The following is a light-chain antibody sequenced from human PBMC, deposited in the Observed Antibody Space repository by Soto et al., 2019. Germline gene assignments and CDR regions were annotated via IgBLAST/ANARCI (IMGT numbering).Light chain of an antibody. Sequence: QSVLTQPPSASGSPGQSVTISCTGSSDDIGTYDYVSWYQQQPGKAPRLMLFEVTQRPSGVPVRFSGSKSGNTASLTVSGLQPDDEGDYFCQAYAGRNHFCFGGGTKLTVL. J-gene: IGLJ2*01. CDR3: QAYAGRNHFC. V-gene: IGLV2-8*01. CDR2: EVT. CDR1: SDDIGTYDY.